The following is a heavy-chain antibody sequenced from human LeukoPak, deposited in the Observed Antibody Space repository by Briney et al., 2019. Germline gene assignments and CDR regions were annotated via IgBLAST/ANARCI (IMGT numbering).Heavy chain of an antibody. D-gene: IGHD6-19*01. Sequence: PGGSLRLSCTASGFTFSTYAMSWVRQAPGRGLECVSGISGSGSTTSYADSVKGRFTISRDNSKNTLYLQMNSLRVEDTAVYYCAKVGSSGSTFDYWGQGTLVTVSS. CDR1: GFTFSTYA. V-gene: IGHV3-23*01. CDR2: ISGSGSTT. CDR3: AKVGSSGSTFDY. J-gene: IGHJ4*02.